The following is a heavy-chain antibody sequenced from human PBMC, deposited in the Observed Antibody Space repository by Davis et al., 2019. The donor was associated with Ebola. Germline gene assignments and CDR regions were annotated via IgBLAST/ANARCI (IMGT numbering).Heavy chain of an antibody. CDR1: GFTFSSYG. CDR2: ISYDGSNK. Sequence: PGGSLRLSCAASGFTFSSYGMHWVRQAPGKGLEWVAVISYDGSNKYYADSVKGRFTISRDNSKNTLYLQMNSLRAEDTAVYYCAPQGAIWGQGTMVTVSS. V-gene: IGHV3-30*03. CDR3: APQGAI. D-gene: IGHD1-26*01. J-gene: IGHJ3*02.